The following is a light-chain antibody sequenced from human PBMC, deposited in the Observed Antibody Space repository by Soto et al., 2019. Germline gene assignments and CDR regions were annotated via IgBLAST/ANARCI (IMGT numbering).Light chain of an antibody. CDR2: DAS. V-gene: IGKV3-11*01. CDR1: QSVSSY. Sequence: ELVLTQSPTTRSLSPGERATLSCRASQSVSSYLLWYQQKPGQAPRLLIYDASNRATGIPARFSGSGSGTDFTLTISSLEPEDFAVYYCQQRSNWPPITFGQGTRLEIK. J-gene: IGKJ5*01. CDR3: QQRSNWPPIT.